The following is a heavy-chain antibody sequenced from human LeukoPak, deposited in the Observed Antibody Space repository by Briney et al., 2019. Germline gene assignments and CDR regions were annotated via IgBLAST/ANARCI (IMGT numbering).Heavy chain of an antibody. V-gene: IGHV3-33*01. CDR3: ARLYSSSWGTALDY. D-gene: IGHD6-13*01. CDR2: IWYDASNK. CDR1: GFTFSSYG. J-gene: IGHJ4*02. Sequence: PGRSLRLSCAASGFTFSSYGMHWVRQAPGQGLEWVAVIWYDASNKYYADSVKGRFTISRDNSKNTLYLQMNSLRAEDTAVYYCARLYSSSWGTALDYWGQGTLVTVSS.